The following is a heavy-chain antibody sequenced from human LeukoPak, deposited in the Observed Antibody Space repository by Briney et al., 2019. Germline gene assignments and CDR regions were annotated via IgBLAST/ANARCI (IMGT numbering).Heavy chain of an antibody. Sequence: PGGSLRLSCAASGFTFSSYWMSWVRQAPGKGLEWVANIKQDGSEKYYVDSVKGRFTISRDNAKNSLYLQMNSLRAEDTAVYYCAREMYSSLRDAFDIWGQGTMVTVSS. CDR2: IKQDGSEK. CDR3: AREMYSSLRDAFDI. V-gene: IGHV3-7*01. CDR1: GFTFSSYW. D-gene: IGHD6-13*01. J-gene: IGHJ3*02.